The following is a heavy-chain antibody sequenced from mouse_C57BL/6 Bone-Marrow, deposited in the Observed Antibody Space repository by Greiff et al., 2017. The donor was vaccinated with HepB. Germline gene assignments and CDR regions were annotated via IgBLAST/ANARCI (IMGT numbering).Heavy chain of an antibody. CDR3: ARQLRLYAMDY. J-gene: IGHJ4*01. D-gene: IGHD3-2*02. CDR1: GYTFTSYW. CDR2: IDPSDSYT. Sequence: QVQLKQPGAELVMPGASVKLSCKASGYTFTSYWMHWVKQRPGQGLEWIGEIDPSDSYTNYNQKFKGKSTLNVDKSSSTAYMQLSSLASEDSAVYYCARQLRLYAMDYWGQGTSVTVSS. V-gene: IGHV1-69*01.